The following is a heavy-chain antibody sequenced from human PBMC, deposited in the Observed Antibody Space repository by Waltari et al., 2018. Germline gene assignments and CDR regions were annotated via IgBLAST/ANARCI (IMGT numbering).Heavy chain of an antibody. J-gene: IGHJ4*02. CDR3: VKGGWGFGAFYEQH. V-gene: IGHV3-9*01. CDR2: RCWNIGAI. CDR1: GFTFEDYA. Sequence: EVQLVASGGGLVQPGRSLRLSCVGSGFTFEDYAMYWVRQRPGEGLEWVSGRCWNIGAIGYADSVRGRFTTDSDNAKKSLYLQMGRLRPEDTALYYCVKGGWGFGAFYEQHWGQGIQVTVSS. D-gene: IGHD3-10*01.